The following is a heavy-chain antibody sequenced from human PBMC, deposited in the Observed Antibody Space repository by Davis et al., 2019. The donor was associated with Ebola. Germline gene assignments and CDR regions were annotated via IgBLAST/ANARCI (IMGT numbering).Heavy chain of an antibody. CDR2: IYDQST. J-gene: IGHJ2*01. V-gene: IGHV3-53*01. CDR1: GFTVSSNH. D-gene: IGHD6-13*01. CDR3: AKDSIWSGYSTKYWYFDL. Sequence: GESLKISCAASGFTVSSNHMSWVRQAPGKGLEWVSVIYDQSTAYADSVKGRFTISRDNSKNTLYLQMNSLRAEDTAVYYCAKDSIWSGYSTKYWYFDLWGRGTLVTVSS.